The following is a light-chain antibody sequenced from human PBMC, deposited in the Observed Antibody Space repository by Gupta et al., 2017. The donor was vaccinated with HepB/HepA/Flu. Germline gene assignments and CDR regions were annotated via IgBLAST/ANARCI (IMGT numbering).Light chain of an antibody. J-gene: IGKJ4*01. V-gene: IGKV3-15*01. Sequence: EIVMTQSPATLSVSPGASATLSCRASQSVSSNLAWYQQKPGQAPRLLIYGASTRATGIPARFSGSGSGTEFTLTISSLQSEDFAVYYCHQYNNWPLTFGGGTKVEIK. CDR1: QSVSSN. CDR3: HQYNNWPLT. CDR2: GAS.